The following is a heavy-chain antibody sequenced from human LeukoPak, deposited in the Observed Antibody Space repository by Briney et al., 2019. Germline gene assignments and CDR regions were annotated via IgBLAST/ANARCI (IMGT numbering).Heavy chain of an antibody. CDR3: AREDCSGGSCYYRRDNWFDP. D-gene: IGHD2-15*01. J-gene: IGHJ5*02. V-gene: IGHV1-2*04. Sequence: GASVKVSCKASGYTFTGYYMHWVRQAPGQGLGWMGWINPNSGGTNYAQKFQGWVTMTRDTSISTAYMELSRLRSDDTAVYYCAREDCSGGSCYYRRDNWFDPWGQGTLVTVSS. CDR2: INPNSGGT. CDR1: GYTFTGYY.